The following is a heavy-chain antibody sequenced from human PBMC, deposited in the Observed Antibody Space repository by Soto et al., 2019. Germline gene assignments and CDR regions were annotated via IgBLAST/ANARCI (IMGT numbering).Heavy chain of an antibody. CDR3: ARGPILPGATSWLDP. CDR2: IIPMTGTP. CDR1: GGIFSSFS. Sequence: QVQLVQSGAEVKTPGSSVEVSCKASGGIFSSFSITWVRQAPGHGLEWMGGIIPMTGTPNYAEKFQGRLTLTADASTRTAYLVLSSLKSEDTAVYYCARGPILPGATSWLDPWGQGTVVIVSS. D-gene: IGHD2-2*01. V-gene: IGHV1-69*01. J-gene: IGHJ5*02.